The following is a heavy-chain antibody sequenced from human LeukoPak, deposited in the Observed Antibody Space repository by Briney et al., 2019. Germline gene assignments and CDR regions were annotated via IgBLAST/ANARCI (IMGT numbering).Heavy chain of an antibody. J-gene: IGHJ5*02. CDR2: IIPIFGTA. CDR3: ARDRSDFWSGAGWFDP. CDR1: GGTXXXYA. V-gene: IGHV1-69*01. D-gene: IGHD3-3*01. Sequence: KVSCXXSGGTXXXYAISWVRQAPGQGLEWMGGIIPIFGTANYAQKFQGRVTITADESTSTAYMELSSLRSEDTAVYYCARDRSDFWSGAGWFDPWGQGTLVTVSS.